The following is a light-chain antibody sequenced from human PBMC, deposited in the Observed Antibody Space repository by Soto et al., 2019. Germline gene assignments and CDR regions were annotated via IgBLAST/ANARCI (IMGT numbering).Light chain of an antibody. Sequence: ELVRTQSPATLSVSPGDRATLSCRASQSVSANLAWYHQKPGQAPRLLIYVASTRATGIPVRFSGSVSGTEFTLRISSLQSQDFAVYYCQQYNNWPLNFGPGTNVAIK. J-gene: IGKJ3*01. CDR1: QSVSAN. V-gene: IGKV3-15*01. CDR3: QQYNNWPLN. CDR2: VAS.